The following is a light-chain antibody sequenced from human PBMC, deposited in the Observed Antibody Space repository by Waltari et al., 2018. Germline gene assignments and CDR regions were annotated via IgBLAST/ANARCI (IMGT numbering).Light chain of an antibody. CDR2: EAS. J-gene: IGKJ4*01. V-gene: IGKV3-20*01. CDR1: QTIEGNY. Sequence: EIVLTQSPGTLSLSPGERATLSCRASQTIEGNYLAWDQQKPGQAPSLLIYEASSRAAGLPDRFRGSGSGTDFTLTISRLEPEDFAVYYCQQCSTSPLTFGGGTKVEIK. CDR3: QQCSTSPLT.